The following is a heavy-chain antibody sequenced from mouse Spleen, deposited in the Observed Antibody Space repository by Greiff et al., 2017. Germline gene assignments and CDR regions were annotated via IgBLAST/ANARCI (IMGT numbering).Heavy chain of an antibody. D-gene: IGHD1-1*02. J-gene: IGHJ1*01. V-gene: IGHV1-42*01. CDR2: INPSTGGT. CDR3: ASSARGSYGYFDV. Sequence: VQLQQSGPELVKPGASVKISCKASGYSFTGYYMNWVKQSPEKSLEWIGEINPSTGGTTYNQKFKAKATLTVDKSSSPAYMQLKTLTSEDSAVYDCASSARGSYGYFDVWGAGTTVTVSS. CDR1: GYSFTGYY.